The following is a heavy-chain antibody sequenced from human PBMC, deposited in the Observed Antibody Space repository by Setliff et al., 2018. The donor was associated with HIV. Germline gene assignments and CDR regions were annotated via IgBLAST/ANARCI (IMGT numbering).Heavy chain of an antibody. CDR2: IFYTGGT. Sequence: SETLSLTCTVSGGSISSSSYYWDWIRQPPGKSLEWVGSIFYTGGTNYRPSLESRVIVSLDTSKNQFSLKLSSVTAADTAMYYCARDAVRSKDWFDPWGPGILVTVSS. J-gene: IGHJ5*02. V-gene: IGHV4-39*02. D-gene: IGHD4-17*01. CDR1: GGSISSSSYY. CDR3: ARDAVRSKDWFDP.